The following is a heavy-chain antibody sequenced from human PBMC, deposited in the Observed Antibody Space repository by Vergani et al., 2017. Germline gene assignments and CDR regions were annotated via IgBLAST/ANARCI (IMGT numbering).Heavy chain of an antibody. Sequence: QVQLVQSGAEVKKPGSSVKVSCKASGGTFSSYAISWVRQAPGQGLEWMGGIIPIFGTANYAQKFQGRVTITADESTSTAYMELSSLRSEDTAVYYWARAPTYYDFRGGKRGFDPWGQGTLVTVSS. CDR1: GGTFSSYA. V-gene: IGHV1-69*01. J-gene: IGHJ5*02. CDR3: ARAPTYYDFRGGKRGFDP. CDR2: IIPIFGTA. D-gene: IGHD3-3*01.